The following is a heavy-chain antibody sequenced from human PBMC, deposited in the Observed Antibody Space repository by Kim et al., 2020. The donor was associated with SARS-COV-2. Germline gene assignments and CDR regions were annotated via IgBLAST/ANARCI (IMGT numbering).Heavy chain of an antibody. Sequence: GGSLRLSCAASGFTFDTYAMNWVRQAPGKGLEWVSAISGSGSNTYYTDSVKGRFTISRDIFKSTLYLQMNSLRAEDTAVYYCAKTYPEQLAPLHFFDYWGQGILVTVSS. CDR2: ISGSGSNT. CDR1: GFTFDTYA. D-gene: IGHD6-6*01. V-gene: IGHV3-23*01. CDR3: AKTYPEQLAPLHFFDY. J-gene: IGHJ4*02.